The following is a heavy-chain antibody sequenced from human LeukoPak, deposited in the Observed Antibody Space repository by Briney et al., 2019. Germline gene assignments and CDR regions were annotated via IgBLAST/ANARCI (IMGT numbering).Heavy chain of an antibody. CDR3: ATDTWVY. V-gene: IGHV3-7*03. Sequence: GGALRLSCAVSEFTFSSYWMHWVRHTPGKGMEWVAKIKQDGSEKYYVDSVKSRFTIPRDNAKNSLYLQMHSLRAEDTAVYYCATDTWVYWGQGTLVTVSS. CDR1: EFTFSSYW. CDR2: IKQDGSEK. J-gene: IGHJ4*02. D-gene: IGHD7-27*01.